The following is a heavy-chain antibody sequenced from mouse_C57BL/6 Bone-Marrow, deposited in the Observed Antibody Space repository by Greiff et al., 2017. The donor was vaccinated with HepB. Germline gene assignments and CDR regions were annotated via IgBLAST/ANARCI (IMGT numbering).Heavy chain of an antibody. D-gene: IGHD2-2*01. Sequence: QVQLQQPGAELVKPGASVKVSCKASGYTFTSYWMHWVKQRPGQGLEWIGRIHPSDSDTNYNQKFKGKATLTIDKSSSTAYMQLSSLTSEDSAVYYCAIGYYGYDGNAYWGQGTLVTVSA. J-gene: IGHJ3*01. V-gene: IGHV1-74*01. CDR2: IHPSDSDT. CDR3: AIGYYGYDGNAY. CDR1: GYTFTSYW.